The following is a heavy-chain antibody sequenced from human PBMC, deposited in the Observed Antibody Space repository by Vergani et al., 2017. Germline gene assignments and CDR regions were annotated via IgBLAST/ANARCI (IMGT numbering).Heavy chain of an antibody. CDR2: ISSGGDYI. D-gene: IGHD3-3*01. Sequence: EVQLVESGGGLVKPGGSLRLSCAASGFSFSSYSMNWVRQAPGKGLEWVSAISSGGDYIYYADSVKGRFTISRDNAKNSVFLQLNSLRAEDSAVYYCSRDPVEWILSHYYMDVWGKGTTVTVSS. J-gene: IGHJ6*03. V-gene: IGHV3-21*02. CDR3: SRDPVEWILSHYYMDV. CDR1: GFSFSSYS.